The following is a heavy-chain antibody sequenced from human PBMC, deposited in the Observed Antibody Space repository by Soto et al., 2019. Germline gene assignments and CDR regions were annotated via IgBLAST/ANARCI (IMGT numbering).Heavy chain of an antibody. CDR3: ARLQSGWLYYYYGMDV. Sequence: PSETLSLTCNVSGGSISSSSYYWGWIRQPPGKGLEWIGSIYYSGSTYYNPSLKSRVTISVDTSKNQFSLKLSSVTAADTAVYYCARLQSGWLYYYYGMDVWGQGTTVT. V-gene: IGHV4-39*01. J-gene: IGHJ6*02. CDR2: IYYSGST. D-gene: IGHD3-22*01. CDR1: GGSISSSSYY.